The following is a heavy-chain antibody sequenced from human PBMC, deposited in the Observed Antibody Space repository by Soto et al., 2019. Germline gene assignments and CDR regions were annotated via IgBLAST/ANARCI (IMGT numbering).Heavy chain of an antibody. J-gene: IGHJ4*02. D-gene: IGHD3-22*01. CDR2: IYHSGST. CDR3: ARVAYYYDSSGRIRSYYFDY. CDR1: GYSIGSGYY. Sequence: SETLSLTCAVSGYSIGSGYYWGWIRQPPGKGLEWIGSIYHSGSTYYNPSLKSRVTISVDTSKNQFSLKLSSVTAADTAVYYCARVAYYYDSSGRIRSYYFDYWGQGTLVTVSS. V-gene: IGHV4-38-2*01.